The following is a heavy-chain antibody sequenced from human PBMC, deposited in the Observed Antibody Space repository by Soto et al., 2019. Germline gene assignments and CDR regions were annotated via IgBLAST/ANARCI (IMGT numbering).Heavy chain of an antibody. CDR3: ARDSGPASATWLDH. CDR2: IWHDGSNK. D-gene: IGHD7-27*01. J-gene: IGHJ5*02. Sequence: QVHLVESGGGVVQPGRSLRLSCAASGFSFNTHGMHWVRQAPGKGLEWVAVIWHDGSNKYYGDSVKGRFTISRENSKKTLSLQMNSLRAEDTAIYYCARDSGPASATWLDHWGQGTLVTVSS. CDR1: GFSFNTHG. V-gene: IGHV3-33*01.